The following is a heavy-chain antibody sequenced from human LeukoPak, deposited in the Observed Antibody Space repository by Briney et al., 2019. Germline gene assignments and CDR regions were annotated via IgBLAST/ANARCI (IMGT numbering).Heavy chain of an antibody. Sequence: PGGSLRLSCAASGFTFSSYSMNWVRQAPGKGLEWVSYISSSSSTIYYADSVKGRFTISRDNAKNSLYLQMNSLRAEDTAVYYCARDLLKAYFDYWGQGTLVTVSS. V-gene: IGHV3-48*01. J-gene: IGHJ4*02. CDR1: GFTFSSYS. CDR3: ARDLLKAYFDY. D-gene: IGHD2-8*01. CDR2: ISSSSSTI.